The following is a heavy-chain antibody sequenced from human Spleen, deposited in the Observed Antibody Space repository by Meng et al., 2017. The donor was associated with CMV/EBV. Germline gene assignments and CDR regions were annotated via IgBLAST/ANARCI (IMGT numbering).Heavy chain of an antibody. J-gene: IGHJ4*02. V-gene: IGHV6-1*01. D-gene: IGHD1-14*01. CDR1: GDSVSSNSVA. Sequence: QEQLQQAGPALVKPSQTLSLTCVISGDSVSSNSVAWAWIRQSPSRGLEWLGRTYYRSKWYNDYAMFVKSRITISQDTSKNQFSLQLNSVTPEDTAVYYCARHNGRTYRFDCWGQGTLVTVSS. CDR3: ARHNGRTYRFDC. CDR2: TYYRSKWYN.